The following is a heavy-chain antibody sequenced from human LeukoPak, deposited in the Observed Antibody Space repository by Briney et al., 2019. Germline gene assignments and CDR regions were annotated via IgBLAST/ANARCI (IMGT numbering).Heavy chain of an antibody. Sequence: ASVKVSCKASGYTFTSYGISWVRQAPGQGLEWMGWISAYNGNTNYAQKFQGRVTMTRDTSISTAYMELSRLRSDDTAVYYCARDQSYYDSSWFDPWGQGTLVTVSS. CDR1: GYTFTSYG. CDR3: ARDQSYYDSSWFDP. J-gene: IGHJ5*02. V-gene: IGHV1-18*01. CDR2: ISAYNGNT. D-gene: IGHD5-12*01.